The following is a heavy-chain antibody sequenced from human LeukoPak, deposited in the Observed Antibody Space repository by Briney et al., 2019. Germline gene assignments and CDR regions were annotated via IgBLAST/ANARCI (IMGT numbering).Heavy chain of an antibody. J-gene: IGHJ4*02. V-gene: IGHV3-7*01. D-gene: IGHD2-21*02. CDR2: IKYDGSQK. CDR3: ARDTQMVVVTGAPYYFDY. Sequence: GGSLRLSCAASGFTLSGYWMSWVRQAPGKGLEWVANIKYDGSQKYYVDSVKGRFTISRDNAKNSLYLQMNSLRAEDMAVYYCARDTQMVVVTGAPYYFDYWGQGTLVTVSS. CDR1: GFTLSGYW.